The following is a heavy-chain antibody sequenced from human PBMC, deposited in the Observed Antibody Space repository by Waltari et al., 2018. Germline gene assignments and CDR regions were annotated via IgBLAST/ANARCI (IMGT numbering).Heavy chain of an antibody. J-gene: IGHJ6*02. CDR1: GFTFSSYA. D-gene: IGHD3-3*01. CDR3: AKVAGYDFWSGSYYGMDV. Sequence: LSCAASGFTFSSYAMSWVRQAPGKGLEWVSAISGSGGSTYYADSVKGRFTISRDNSKNTLYLQMNSLRAEDTAVYYCAKVAGYDFWSGSYYGMDVWGQGTTVTVSS. CDR2: ISGSGGST. V-gene: IGHV3-23*01.